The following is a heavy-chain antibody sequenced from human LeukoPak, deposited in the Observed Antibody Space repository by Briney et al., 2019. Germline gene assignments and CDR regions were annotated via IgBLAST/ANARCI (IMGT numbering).Heavy chain of an antibody. D-gene: IGHD4-17*01. CDR1: GYTFTSYD. Sequence: GASVNVPCKASGYTFTSYDINWVRQATGQGLEWMGWMNPNSGNTGYAQKFQGRVTITRNTSISTAYMELSSLRSEDTAVYYCARVPHGDYVGSYYYYYMDVWGKGTTVTVSS. J-gene: IGHJ6*03. CDR3: ARVPHGDYVGSYYYYYMDV. V-gene: IGHV1-8*03. CDR2: MNPNSGNT.